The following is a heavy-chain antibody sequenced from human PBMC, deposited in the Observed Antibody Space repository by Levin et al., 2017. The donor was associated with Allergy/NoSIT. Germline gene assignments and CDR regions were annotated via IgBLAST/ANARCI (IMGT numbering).Heavy chain of an antibody. D-gene: IGHD4-17*01. Sequence: GESLKISCAASGFTFSSYWMHWVRQAPGKGLVWVSRINSDGSSTSYADSVKGRFTISRDNAKNTLYLQMNSLRAEDTAVYYCARDRYGDPFDYWGQGTLVTVSS. V-gene: IGHV3-74*01. CDR3: ARDRYGDPFDY. CDR1: GFTFSSYW. J-gene: IGHJ4*02. CDR2: INSDGSST.